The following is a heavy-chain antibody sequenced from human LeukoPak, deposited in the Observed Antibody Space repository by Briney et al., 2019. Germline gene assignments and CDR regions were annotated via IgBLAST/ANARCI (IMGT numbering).Heavy chain of an antibody. CDR2: IYTSGST. J-gene: IGHJ6*03. CDR1: GGSISSYY. Sequence: SETLSLTCTVSGGSISSYYWSWIRQPAGKGLEWIGRIYTSGSTNYNPSLKSRVTMSVDTSKNQFSLKLSSVTAADTAVYYCARDPYYGSGSYQGMDVWGKGTTVTISS. V-gene: IGHV4-4*07. D-gene: IGHD3-10*01. CDR3: ARDPYYGSGSYQGMDV.